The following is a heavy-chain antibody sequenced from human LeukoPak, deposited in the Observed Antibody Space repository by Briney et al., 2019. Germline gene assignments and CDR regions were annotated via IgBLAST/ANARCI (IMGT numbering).Heavy chain of an antibody. CDR3: AKDGAYCSGGSCYYNWFDP. CDR2: IWYDGSNK. V-gene: IGHV3-33*06. Sequence: GRSLRLSCAASGFTFSSYGMHWVRQAPGKGLEWVAVIWYDGSNKYYADSVKGRFTISRDNSKNTLYLQMNSLRAEDTAVYYCAKDGAYCSGGSCYYNWFDPWGQGTLVTVSS. D-gene: IGHD2-15*01. CDR1: GFTFSSYG. J-gene: IGHJ5*02.